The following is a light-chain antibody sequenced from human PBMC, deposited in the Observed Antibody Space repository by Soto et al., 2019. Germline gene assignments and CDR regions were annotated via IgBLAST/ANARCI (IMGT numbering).Light chain of an antibody. CDR3: QQTNIFPYT. J-gene: IGKJ2*01. Sequence: DIQMTQSPSSVSASVGDRVTITCRASQHVSSWLAWFQHKPGKAPKSLIYAASSLQSGVPSRFIGSGSGTHFTLTISRLQPEDFATYYCQQTNIFPYTFGQGTKLEIK. V-gene: IGKV1-12*01. CDR2: AAS. CDR1: QHVSSW.